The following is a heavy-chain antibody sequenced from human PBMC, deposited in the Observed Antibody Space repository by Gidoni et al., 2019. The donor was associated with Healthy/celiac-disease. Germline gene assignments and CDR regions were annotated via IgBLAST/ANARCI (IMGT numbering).Heavy chain of an antibody. Sequence: QVQLVESGGGVVQPGRSLRLSCAASGFTFSSYGMHWVRQAPGKGLEWVAVRSYDGSNKYYADSVKGRFTISRDNSKNTLYLQMNSLRAEDTAVYYCAKPTPYYYDSSGYPYYFDYWGQGTLVTVSS. CDR2: RSYDGSNK. D-gene: IGHD3-22*01. CDR1: GFTFSSYG. CDR3: AKPTPYYYDSSGYPYYFDY. J-gene: IGHJ4*02. V-gene: IGHV3-30*18.